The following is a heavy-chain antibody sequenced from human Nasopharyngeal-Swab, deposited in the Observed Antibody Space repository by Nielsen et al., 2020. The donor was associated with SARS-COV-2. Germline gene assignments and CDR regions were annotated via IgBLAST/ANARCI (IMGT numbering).Heavy chain of an antibody. CDR1: GFTFSSYA. D-gene: IGHD3-22*01. V-gene: IGHV3-30-3*01. CDR2: ISYDGSNK. CDR3: ARDKSDSSNY. J-gene: IGHJ4*02. Sequence: GGSLRLSCAASGFTFSSYAMHWVRQAPGKGLEWVAVISYDGSNKYYADSVKGRFTISRDNSKNTLYLQMNSLRAEDTAVYYCARDKSDSSNYWGQGTLVPSPQ.